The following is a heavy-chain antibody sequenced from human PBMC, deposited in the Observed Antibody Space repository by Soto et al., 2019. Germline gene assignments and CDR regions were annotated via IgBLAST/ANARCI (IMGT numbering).Heavy chain of an antibody. CDR3: ARVPSSSGRAHFDY. CDR1: GFTFSSYA. J-gene: IGHJ4*02. Sequence: QVQLVESGGGVVQPGRSLRLSFAASGFTFSSYAMHWVRQAPGKGLEWVAVISYDGSNKYYADSVKGRFTISRDNSXNTLYLQMNSLRAEDTAVYYCARVPSSSGRAHFDYWGQGTLVTVSS. CDR2: ISYDGSNK. D-gene: IGHD2-15*01. V-gene: IGHV3-30-3*01.